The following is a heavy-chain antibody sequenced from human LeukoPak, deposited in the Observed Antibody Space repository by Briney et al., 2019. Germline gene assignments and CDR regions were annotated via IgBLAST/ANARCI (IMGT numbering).Heavy chain of an antibody. J-gene: IGHJ4*02. Sequence: GGSLRLSCAASGFTFDDYAMHWVRQAPGKGLEWVSSINYNSGSIDYADSVKGRFTISRDNAKNSLYLQMNSLRAEDTAVYYCARMRSSSAEAFDYWGQGTLVTVSS. CDR1: GFTFDDYA. CDR3: ARMRSSSAEAFDY. V-gene: IGHV3-9*01. D-gene: IGHD6-6*01. CDR2: INYNSGSI.